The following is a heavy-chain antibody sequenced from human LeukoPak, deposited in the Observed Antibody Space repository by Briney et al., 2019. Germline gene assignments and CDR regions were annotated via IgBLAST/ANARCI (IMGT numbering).Heavy chain of an antibody. CDR3: ARERYYYDSTSGGNY. CDR2: IYNSGNT. J-gene: IGHJ4*02. V-gene: IGHV4-39*01. D-gene: IGHD3-22*01. Sequence: PSETLSLTCIVSGGSISSSNYYWGWIRQPPGKGLEWIGSIYNSGNTYYNPSLKSRVTISVDTSKNQFSLKLSSVTAADTAVYYCARERYYYDSTSGGNYWGQGTLVTVSS. CDR1: GGSISSSNYY.